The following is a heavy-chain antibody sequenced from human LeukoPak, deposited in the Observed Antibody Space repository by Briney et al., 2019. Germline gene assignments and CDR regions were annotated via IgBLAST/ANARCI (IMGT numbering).Heavy chain of an antibody. J-gene: IGHJ4*02. Sequence: KTSETLSLTCTVSGGSISSSSYYWGWIRQPPGKGLEWIGSIYYSGSTYYNPSLKSRVTISVDTSKNQFSLKLSSVTAADTAVYYCARRRPRPDIFDYWGQGTLVTVSS. CDR1: GGSISSSSYY. CDR2: IYYSGST. CDR3: ARRRPRPDIFDY. D-gene: IGHD6-6*01. V-gene: IGHV4-39*01.